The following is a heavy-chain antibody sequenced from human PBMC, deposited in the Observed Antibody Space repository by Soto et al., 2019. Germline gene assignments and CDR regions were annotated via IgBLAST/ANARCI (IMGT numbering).Heavy chain of an antibody. Sequence: ASVKVSCKASGYTFNSYGISWVRQAPGQGLEWMGWISVYNGNTNYAQKVQGRVTMTTDTSTSTAYMELRSLSSVTAADTAVYYCARLLRAYVSGSYYYYFDYWGQGTLVTVSS. D-gene: IGHD3-10*01. J-gene: IGHJ4*02. CDR3: ARLLRAYVSGSYYYYFDY. CDR2: ISVYNGNT. CDR1: GYTFNSYG. V-gene: IGHV1-18*01.